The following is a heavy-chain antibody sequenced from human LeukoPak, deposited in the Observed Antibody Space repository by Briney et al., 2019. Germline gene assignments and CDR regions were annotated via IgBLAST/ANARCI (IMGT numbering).Heavy chain of an antibody. V-gene: IGHV3-21*01. CDR2: ISGSSGYI. CDR3: ARDSYGSYYFDY. J-gene: IGHJ4*02. D-gene: IGHD5-18*01. Sequence: GGSLRLSCAASGFTFSSYSVNWVRQAPGKGLEWVSSISGSSGYIYYADSVKGRFTISRDNAKNSLYLQMNSLRAEDTAVYYCARDSYGSYYFDYWGQGTLVTVSS. CDR1: GFTFSSYS.